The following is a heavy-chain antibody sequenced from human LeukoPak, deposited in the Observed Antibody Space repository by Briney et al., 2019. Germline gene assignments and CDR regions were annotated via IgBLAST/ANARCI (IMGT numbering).Heavy chain of an antibody. CDR2: INWNGGST. Sequence: GGSLRLSCAASGFTFDDYGMSWVRQAPGKGLEWVSGINWNGGSTGYADSVKGRFTISRDNSKNTLYLQMNSLRAEDAAVYYCATSRGSYYMDVWGKGTTVTVSS. CDR1: GFTFDDYG. D-gene: IGHD1-26*01. J-gene: IGHJ6*03. V-gene: IGHV3-20*04. CDR3: ATSRGSYYMDV.